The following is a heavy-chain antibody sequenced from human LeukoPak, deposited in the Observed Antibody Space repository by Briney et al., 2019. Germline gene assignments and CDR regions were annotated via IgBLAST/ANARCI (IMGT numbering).Heavy chain of an antibody. V-gene: IGHV1-46*04. Sequence: ASVEVSCKASGYTFTNYYIYWVRQAPGQGLEWMGTINPSGGSTTYAQKLQGRVTVTRDTSTSTVYMELSSMRSEDTAVYYCARDRALGYTYPDYFDYWGQGTLVTVSS. CDR1: GYTFTNYY. CDR3: ARDRALGYTYPDYFDY. D-gene: IGHD5-24*01. J-gene: IGHJ4*02. CDR2: INPSGGST.